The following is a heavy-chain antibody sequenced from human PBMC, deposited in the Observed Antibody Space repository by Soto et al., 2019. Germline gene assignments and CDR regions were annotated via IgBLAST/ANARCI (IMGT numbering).Heavy chain of an antibody. J-gene: IGHJ6*02. CDR1: GFTFSSYA. Sequence: GGSLRLSCAASGFTFSSYAMSWVRQAPGKGLEWVSAISGSGGSTYYADSVKGRFTISRDNSKNTLYLQMNSLRAEDTAVYYCAKDSVLTLGYGDYLGMDVWGQGTTVTVSS. D-gene: IGHD4-17*01. CDR3: AKDSVLTLGYGDYLGMDV. V-gene: IGHV3-23*01. CDR2: ISGSGGST.